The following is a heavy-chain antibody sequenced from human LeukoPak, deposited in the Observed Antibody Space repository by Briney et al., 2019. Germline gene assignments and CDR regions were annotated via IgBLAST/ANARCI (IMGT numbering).Heavy chain of an antibody. CDR1: GDSISSGNFY. J-gene: IGHJ6*03. V-gene: IGHV4-61*02. Sequence: SQTLSLTCTVSGDSISSGNFYWSWIRQPAGKGLEWIGRVYTSGITNYNPSLKSRVSISLDTSKNQLSLRLNSVTAADTAVYYCARDSFSGYTYGCTYYYMEVWGKGTTVTVSS. D-gene: IGHD5-18*01. CDR3: ARDSFSGYTYGCTYYYMEV. CDR2: VYTSGIT.